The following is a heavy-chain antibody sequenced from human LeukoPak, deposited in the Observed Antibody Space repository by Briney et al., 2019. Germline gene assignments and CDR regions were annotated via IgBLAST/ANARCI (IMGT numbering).Heavy chain of an antibody. CDR3: ARASTDCSSTSCYDLSFDY. Sequence: GGSLRLSCAASGFTFDDYGMSWVRQAPGKGLEWVSGINWNGGSTGYADSVKGRFTISRDNAKNSLYLQMNSLRAEDTALYYCARASTDCSSTSCYDLSFDYWGQGTLVTVSS. J-gene: IGHJ4*02. CDR2: INWNGGST. V-gene: IGHV3-20*04. CDR1: GFTFDDYG. D-gene: IGHD2-2*01.